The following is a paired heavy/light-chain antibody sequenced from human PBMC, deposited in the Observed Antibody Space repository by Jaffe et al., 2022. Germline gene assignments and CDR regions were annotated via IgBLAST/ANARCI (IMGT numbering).Light chain of an antibody. Sequence: DIQMTQSPSSLSASVGDRVTITCRASQSISSYLNWYQQKPGKAPKLLIYAASSLQSGVPSRFSGSGSGTDFTLTISSLQPEDFATYYCQQSYSTPFFTFGPGTKVDIK. CDR1: QSISSY. CDR2: AAS. V-gene: IGKV1-39*01. J-gene: IGKJ3*01. CDR3: QQSYSTPFFT.
Heavy chain of an antibody. V-gene: IGHV1-3*01. CDR1: GYTFTSYA. J-gene: IGHJ4*02. Sequence: QVQLVQSGAEVKKPGASVKVSCKASGYTFTSYAMHWVRQAPGQRLEWMGWINAGNGNTKYSQKFQGRVTITRDTSASTAYMELSSLRSEDTAVYYCASAGPYYDFWSGYYIGYWGQGTLVTVSS. CDR3: ASAGPYYDFWSGYYIGY. CDR2: INAGNGNT. D-gene: IGHD3-3*01.